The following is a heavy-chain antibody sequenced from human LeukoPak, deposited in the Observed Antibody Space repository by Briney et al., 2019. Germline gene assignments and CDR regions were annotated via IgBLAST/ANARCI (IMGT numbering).Heavy chain of an antibody. CDR2: IYWDDDK. D-gene: IGHD3-22*01. V-gene: IGHV2-5*02. CDR1: GFSLSTSGVG. J-gene: IGHJ5*02. CDR3: AHRRPDYYDSSGYQNWFDP. Sequence: SGPTLVNPTRTLTLTCTFSGFSLSTSGVGVGWIRQPPGKALEWLALIYWDDDKRYSPSLKSRLTITKDTSKNQVVLTMTNMDPVDTATYYCAHRRPDYYDSSGYQNWFDPWGQGTLVTVSS.